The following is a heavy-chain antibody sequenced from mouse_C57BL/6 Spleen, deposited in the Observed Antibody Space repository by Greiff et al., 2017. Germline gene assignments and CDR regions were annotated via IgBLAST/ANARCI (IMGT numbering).Heavy chain of an antibody. CDR3: ARGGYGSSNFDY. V-gene: IGHV1-80*01. Sequence: VKLQESGAELVKPGASVKISCKASGYAFSSYWMNWVKQRPGKGLEWIGQIYPGDGDTNYNGKFKGKATLTADKSSSTAYMQLSSLTSEDSAVYFCARGGYGSSNFDYWGQGTTLTVSS. CDR1: GYAFSSYW. J-gene: IGHJ2*01. CDR2: IYPGDGDT. D-gene: IGHD1-1*01.